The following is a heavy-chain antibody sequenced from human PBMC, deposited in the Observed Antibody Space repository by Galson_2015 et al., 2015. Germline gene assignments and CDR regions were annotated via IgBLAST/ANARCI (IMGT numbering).Heavy chain of an antibody. CDR3: ARGPDSSAYYYAY. D-gene: IGHD3-22*01. J-gene: IGHJ4*02. CDR2: VIPIFGTA. V-gene: IGHV1-69*13. CDR1: GYTFTSYG. Sequence: SVKVSCKASGYTFTSYGISWVRQAPGQGLEWMGGVIPIFGTANYAQKFQGRVTITADESTKTAYMELSSLRSEDTAVYYCARGPDSSAYYYAYWGQGTLVTVSS.